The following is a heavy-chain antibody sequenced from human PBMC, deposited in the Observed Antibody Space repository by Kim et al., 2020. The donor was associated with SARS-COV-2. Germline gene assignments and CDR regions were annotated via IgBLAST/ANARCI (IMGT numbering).Heavy chain of an antibody. D-gene: IGHD1-26*01. Sequence: ASVKVSCKASGYTFTGYYMHWVRQAPGQGLEWMGWINPNSGGTNYAQKFQGRVTMTRDTSISTAYMELSRLRSDDTAVYYCARDEVMGRWGADYYYYGMDVWGQGTTVTVSS. J-gene: IGHJ6*02. CDR2: INPNSGGT. V-gene: IGHV1-2*02. CDR3: ARDEVMGRWGADYYYYGMDV. CDR1: GYTFTGYY.